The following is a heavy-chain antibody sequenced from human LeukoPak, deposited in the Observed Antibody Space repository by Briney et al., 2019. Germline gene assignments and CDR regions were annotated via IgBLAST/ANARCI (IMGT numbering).Heavy chain of an antibody. V-gene: IGHV3-23*01. CDR2: ISGSGGST. CDR1: GFTFSSYA. CDR3: AKGTYYYDSSGYYSVRVIDY. D-gene: IGHD3-22*01. J-gene: IGHJ4*02. Sequence: GGSLRLSCAASGFTFSSYAMSWVRQAPGKGLEWVSAISGSGGSTYYADSVKGRFTISRDNSKNTLYLQMNSLRAEDTAVYYCAKGTYYYDSSGYYSVRVIDYWGQGTLVTASS.